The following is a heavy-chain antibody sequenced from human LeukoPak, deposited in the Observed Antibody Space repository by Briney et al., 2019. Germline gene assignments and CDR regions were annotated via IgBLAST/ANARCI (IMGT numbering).Heavy chain of an antibody. Sequence: GASVKVSCKASGYTFTSYGISWVRQAPGQGLEWMGWISANNGNANYAQKLQGRVTMTADTSTNTAYMELRSLRSDDTAVYYCARLVHLFWFFDLWGRGTLVTVSS. CDR3: ARLVHLFWFFDL. CDR1: GYTFTSYG. V-gene: IGHV1-18*01. CDR2: ISANNGNA. J-gene: IGHJ2*01. D-gene: IGHD6-13*01.